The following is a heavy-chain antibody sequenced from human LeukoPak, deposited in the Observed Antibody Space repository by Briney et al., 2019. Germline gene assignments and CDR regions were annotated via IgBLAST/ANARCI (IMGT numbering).Heavy chain of an antibody. CDR2: ISWNSGSI. D-gene: IGHD3-9*01. CDR1: GFTFDDYA. CDR3: TGSDTTGYSPREWDYWYFDL. J-gene: IGHJ2*01. V-gene: IGHV3-9*01. Sequence: GGSLRLSCAASGFTFDDYAMHWVRQAPGKGLEWVSGISWNSGSIGYADSVKGRFTISRDNAKNSLYLQMNSLRAEDTALYYCTGSDTTGYSPREWDYWYFDLWGRGTLVTVSS.